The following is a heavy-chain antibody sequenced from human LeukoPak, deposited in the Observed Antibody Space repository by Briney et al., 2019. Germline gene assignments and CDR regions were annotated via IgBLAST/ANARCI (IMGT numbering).Heavy chain of an antibody. V-gene: IGHV3-53*01. CDR2: IYSGGST. D-gene: IGHD3-3*01. Sequence: GGSLRLSCAASGFTVSSNYMSWVRQAPGKGLEWVSVIYSGGSTYYSDSVKGRFTISRDNSKNTLYLQMNSLRAEDTAVYYCARESLHTYYDFWSGYYTGAFDIWGQGTMVTVSS. J-gene: IGHJ3*02. CDR3: ARESLHTYYDFWSGYYTGAFDI. CDR1: GFTVSSNY.